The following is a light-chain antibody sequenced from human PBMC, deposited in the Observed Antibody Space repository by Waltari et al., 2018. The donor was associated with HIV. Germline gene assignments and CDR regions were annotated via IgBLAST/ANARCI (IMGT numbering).Light chain of an antibody. Sequence: QSVLTQPPSASGTPGHRVTMSCSGGSANLGSNAANWYQPLPETSPRLLIFRNDQRPSWVPALFSASKSGTSASLAISGLQSEDEAEYYCAVWDDSLSEYVFGPGTRVTVL. CDR2: RND. J-gene: IGLJ1*01. V-gene: IGLV1-44*01. CDR3: AVWDDSLSEYV. CDR1: SANLGSNA.